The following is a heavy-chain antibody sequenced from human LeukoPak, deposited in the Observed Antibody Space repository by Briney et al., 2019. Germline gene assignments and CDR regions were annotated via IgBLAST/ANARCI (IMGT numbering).Heavy chain of an antibody. Sequence: GGSLRLSCAASGFTLSGYSMDWVCQAPGKGLEWVSHLSSDFTTMYYANSVKGRFTISRDNAKNSLYLQMNSLRAEDSAVYYCARVLLERPGIDSFDLWGQGTMVTVSS. CDR3: ARVLLERPGIDSFDL. CDR2: LSSDFTTM. V-gene: IGHV3-48*01. J-gene: IGHJ3*01. CDR1: GFTLSGYS. D-gene: IGHD1-1*01.